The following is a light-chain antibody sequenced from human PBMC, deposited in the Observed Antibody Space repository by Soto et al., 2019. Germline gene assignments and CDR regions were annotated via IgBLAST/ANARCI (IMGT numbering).Light chain of an antibody. CDR2: DAS. Sequence: DLQMTQSPSSLSASVGDRVTITCXASQDISTSLNWFQQKRGKAPKLLIYDASHLETGVPSRFSGSGSETEFTFTISSLQPEDIATYYCQQYDSLPITFGQGTRLEIK. CDR1: QDISTS. V-gene: IGKV1-33*01. CDR3: QQYDSLPIT. J-gene: IGKJ5*01.